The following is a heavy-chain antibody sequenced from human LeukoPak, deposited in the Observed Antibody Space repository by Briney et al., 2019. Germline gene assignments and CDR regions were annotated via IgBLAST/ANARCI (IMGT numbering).Heavy chain of an antibody. D-gene: IGHD1-1*01. CDR1: GFTFSNFW. J-gene: IGHJ4*02. V-gene: IGHV3-7*04. Sequence: AGGSLRLSCAVSGFTFSNFWMSWVRQAPGRGLEWVANIHPEGNEKYHVESVKGRFTISRDNAKNLPFLQMNGLRVEDTAVYYCARGDDFSGDHWGQGTLVTVSS. CDR2: IHPEGNEK. CDR3: ARGDDFSGDH.